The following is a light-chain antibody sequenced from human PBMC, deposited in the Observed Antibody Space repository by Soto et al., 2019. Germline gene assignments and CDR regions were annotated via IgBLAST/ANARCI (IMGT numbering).Light chain of an antibody. CDR1: QFFGSDY. CDR2: GAS. Sequence: EIVLTQSPDTLSLSPGERATLSCRASQFFGSDYLAWYQQKPGQPPRLLIYGASRRATGIPDRFSGRGSGTDFTLTISSLVPEDFAMYYCQKYDGTGTFGQGTKV. CDR3: QKYDGTGT. V-gene: IGKV3-20*01. J-gene: IGKJ1*01.